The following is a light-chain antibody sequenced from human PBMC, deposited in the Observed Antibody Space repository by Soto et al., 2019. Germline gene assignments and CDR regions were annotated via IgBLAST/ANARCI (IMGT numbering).Light chain of an antibody. CDR3: QVWDSGNDHVV. CDR2: YDT. J-gene: IGLJ2*01. Sequence: SYELTQPPSVSVAPGETARITCGGKNIGGESVHWYQQKPGQAPVLGIYYDTDRPSGIPERFSGSNSGNTATLTISRVEAGDEADYYCQVWDSGNDHVVFGGGTKLTVL. CDR1: NIGGES. V-gene: IGLV3-21*04.